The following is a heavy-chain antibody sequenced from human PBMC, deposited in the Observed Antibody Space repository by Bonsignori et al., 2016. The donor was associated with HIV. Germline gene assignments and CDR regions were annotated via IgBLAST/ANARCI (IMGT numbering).Heavy chain of an antibody. Sequence: GGSLRLSCAASGFTFSSYWMSWVRQAPGKGLEWVANIKQDGSEKYYVDSVKGRFTISRDNAKNSLYLQMNSLRAEDTAVYYCARDSYYYGSGSYATDYWGQGTLVTVSS. CDR2: IKQDGSEK. D-gene: IGHD3-10*01. CDR1: GFTFSSYW. CDR3: ARDSYYYGSGSYATDY. V-gene: IGHV3-7*03. J-gene: IGHJ4*02.